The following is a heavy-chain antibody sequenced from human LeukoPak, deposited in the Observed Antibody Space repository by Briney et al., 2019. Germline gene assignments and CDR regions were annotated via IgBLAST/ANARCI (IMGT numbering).Heavy chain of an antibody. V-gene: IGHV1-69*13. D-gene: IGHD2-8*01. CDR3: AGMRRPHPYYYYGMDV. CDR2: IIPIFGTA. J-gene: IGHJ6*02. Sequence: SVRVSCKASGGAFSSYAISWVRQAPGQGLEWMGGIIPIFGTANYAQKFQGRVTITADESTSTAYMELSSLRSEDTAVYYCAGMRRPHPYYYYGMDVWGQGTTVTVSS. CDR1: GGAFSSYA.